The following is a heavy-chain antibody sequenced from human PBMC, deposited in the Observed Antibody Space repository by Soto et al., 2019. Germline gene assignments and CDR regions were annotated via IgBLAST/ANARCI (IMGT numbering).Heavy chain of an antibody. J-gene: IGHJ4*02. Sequence: ASVTVSCQASGDTFSSYAISWVRQAPGQGLEWMGWINAYNGNTNYAQKLQGRVTMTTDTSTSTAYMELRSLRSDDTAVYYCARDVGYGLIDYWGQGTLVTVSS. CDR1: GDTFSSYA. V-gene: IGHV1-18*01. CDR2: INAYNGNT. D-gene: IGHD5-18*01. CDR3: ARDVGYGLIDY.